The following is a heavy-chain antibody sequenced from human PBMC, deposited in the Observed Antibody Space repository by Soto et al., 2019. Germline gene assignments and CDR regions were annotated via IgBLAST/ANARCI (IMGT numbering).Heavy chain of an antibody. V-gene: IGHV3-23*01. CDR1: GFTFSNDD. CDR2: ITAGGFNT. Sequence: EVQLLESGGDLVQPGGSLRLSCVASGFTFSNDDLSWVRQASGKGLEWVSAITAGGFNTYYADSVKGRFTISRDNSKNTLYLQMNSLRAEDTALYYCAKNIGGFSGYANFDYWGQGTLVTVSS. CDR3: AKNIGGFSGYANFDY. J-gene: IGHJ4*02. D-gene: IGHD5-12*01.